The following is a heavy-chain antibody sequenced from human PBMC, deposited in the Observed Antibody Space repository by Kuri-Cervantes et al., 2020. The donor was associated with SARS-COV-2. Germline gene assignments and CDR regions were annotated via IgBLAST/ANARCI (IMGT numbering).Heavy chain of an antibody. CDR1: GFTFSSYW. CDR2: INSDGSST. J-gene: IGHJ5*02. D-gene: IGHD6-13*01. Sequence: GESLKISCATSGFTFSSYWMHWVRQAPGKGLVWVSRINSDGSSTSYADSVKGRFTISRDNAKNTLYLQMNSLRAEDTAVYYCARGPLYSSSWYDWFDPWGQGTPVTVSS. V-gene: IGHV3-74*01. CDR3: ARGPLYSSSWYDWFDP.